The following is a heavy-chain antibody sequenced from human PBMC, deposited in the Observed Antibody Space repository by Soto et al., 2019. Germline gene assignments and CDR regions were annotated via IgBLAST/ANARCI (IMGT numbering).Heavy chain of an antibody. D-gene: IGHD4-17*01. V-gene: IGHV4-39*01. J-gene: IGHJ4*02. CDR1: GDSISTSNYY. Sequence: PSETLSLTCTVSGDSISTSNYYWGWIRPPPGEGLEWIGHIFYSGGTYYNPSLKSRVTISVDTSKNQFSLKLNSITAADTAVYFCAWWGGGDYLFDSWGQGMLVTVSS. CDR2: IFYSGGT. CDR3: AWWGGGDYLFDS.